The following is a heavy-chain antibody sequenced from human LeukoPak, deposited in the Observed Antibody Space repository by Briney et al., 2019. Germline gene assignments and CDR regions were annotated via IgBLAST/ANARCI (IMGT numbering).Heavy chain of an antibody. CDR1: GFTFDDYA. CDR3: AKDTRTGYYNTLFDY. CDR2: ISWNSGSI. Sequence: GGSLRLSCAASGFTFDDYARHWVRQAPGKGLEWVSGISWNSGSIGYADSVKGRFTIYRDNAKNSLYLQMNSLRAEDTALYYCAKDTRTGYYNTLFDYWGQGTLVTVSS. D-gene: IGHD3/OR15-3a*01. V-gene: IGHV3-9*01. J-gene: IGHJ4*02.